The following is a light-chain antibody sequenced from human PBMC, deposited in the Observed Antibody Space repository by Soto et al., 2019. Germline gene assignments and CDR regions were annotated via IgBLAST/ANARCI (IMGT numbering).Light chain of an antibody. Sequence: EIVLTQSPGTLSLSPGERATLSCRASQSVSSNYLAWYQQKPGQAPRLLIYGASSRPTGIPDRFSGSGAGTDFTLTISSLETEEFGMYCGQLYGASPPEKTFGHGNKVGIK. CDR1: QSVSSNY. CDR2: GAS. V-gene: IGKV3-20*01. CDR3: QLYGASPPEKT. J-gene: IGKJ1*01.